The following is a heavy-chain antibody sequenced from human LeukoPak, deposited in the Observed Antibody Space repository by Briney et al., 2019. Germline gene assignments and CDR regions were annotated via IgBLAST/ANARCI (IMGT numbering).Heavy chain of an antibody. CDR3: ARRVAAAVYYFDY. V-gene: IGHV1-3*01. D-gene: IGHD6-13*01. CDR1: GYTFTSYY. CDR2: INAGNGNT. J-gene: IGHJ4*02. Sequence: ASVKVSCKASGYTFTSYYMHWVRQAPGQGLEWMGWINAGNGNTKYSQKFQGRVTITRDTSASTAYMELSSLRSEDTAVYYCARRVAAAVYYFDYWGQGTLVTVSS.